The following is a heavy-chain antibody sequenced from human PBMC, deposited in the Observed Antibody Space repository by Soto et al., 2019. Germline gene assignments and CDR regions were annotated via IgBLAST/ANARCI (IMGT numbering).Heavy chain of an antibody. J-gene: IGHJ4*02. Sequence: GASCRTSFRSSGYRVTRYVIGGVLQSPGQGLEWMGWISAYNGNTNYAQKLQGRVTMTTDTSTSTAYMELRSLRSDDTAVYYCERISSGWSVASYWVQRTLVIGSS. V-gene: IGHV1-18*01. CDR1: GYRVTRYV. CDR3: ERISSGWSVASY. D-gene: IGHD6-19*01. CDR2: ISAYNGNT.